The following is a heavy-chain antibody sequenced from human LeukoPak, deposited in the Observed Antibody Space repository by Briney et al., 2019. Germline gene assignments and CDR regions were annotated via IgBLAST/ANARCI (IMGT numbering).Heavy chain of an antibody. CDR1: GFDFGTYA. V-gene: IGHV4-38-2*01. D-gene: IGHD4-17*01. CDR2: IYYNGIT. Sequence: GSLRLSCVASGFDFGTYAMSWVRQPPGKELQWIGSIYYNGITHYNPSLESRVTISADTSTNEFSLKLRSVTAADTAMYYCARDHGDFVQHDWGQGTLVTVSS. J-gene: IGHJ4*02. CDR3: ARDHGDFVQHD.